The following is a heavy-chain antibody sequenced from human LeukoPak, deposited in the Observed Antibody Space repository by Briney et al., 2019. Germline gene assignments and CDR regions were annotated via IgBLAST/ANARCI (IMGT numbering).Heavy chain of an antibody. V-gene: IGHV3-30-3*01. J-gene: IGHJ3*02. CDR2: ISYDGSNK. CDR1: GFTFSSYA. D-gene: IGHD3-16*01. CDR3: ARAYVDAFDI. Sequence: GGSLRLSCAASGFTFSSYAMHWVRQAPGKGLEWVAVISYDGSNKYYADSVKGRFTISRDNSKNALYPQMNSLRAEDTAVYYCARAYVDAFDIWGQGTMVTVSS.